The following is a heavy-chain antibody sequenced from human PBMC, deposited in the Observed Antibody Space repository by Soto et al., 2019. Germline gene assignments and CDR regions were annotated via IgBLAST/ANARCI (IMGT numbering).Heavy chain of an antibody. J-gene: IGHJ6*02. CDR1: GGTLSSYT. Sequence: QVQLVQSGAEVKKPGSSVKVSCKASGGTLSSYTFTWVRQAPGQGLEWMGGIIPVFGTPNYAENFQGRVKIIADESTSTAYMELSSLRSEDTAVYYCARGLRTGRGGMDVWGQGTTVTVSS. CDR3: ARGLRTGRGGMDV. CDR2: IIPVFGTP. V-gene: IGHV1-69*01.